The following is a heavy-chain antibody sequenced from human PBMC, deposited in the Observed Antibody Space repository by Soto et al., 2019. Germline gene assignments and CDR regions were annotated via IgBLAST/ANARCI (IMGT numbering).Heavy chain of an antibody. CDR2: INQDGSEK. V-gene: IGHV3-7*04. CDR3: VRGRSTENP. D-gene: IGHD2-21*02. J-gene: IGHJ5*02. CDR1: GFIFSSSW. Sequence: EVQLVESGGGLVQPGGSLRLSCAGSGFIFSSSWMSWVRLAPGKGLEWVTNINQDGSEKYYVDSVKGRFPISRDNAKNSLYLQMNSLRADDTAVYYCVRGRSTENPWGQGTLVTVSS.